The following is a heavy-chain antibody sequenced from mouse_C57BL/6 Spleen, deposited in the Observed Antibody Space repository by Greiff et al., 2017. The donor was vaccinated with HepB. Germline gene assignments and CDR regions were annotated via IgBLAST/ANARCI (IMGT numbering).Heavy chain of an antibody. CDR3: ARHYYGPLFAY. D-gene: IGHD1-1*01. V-gene: IGHV1-80*01. Sequence: VQLQQSGAELVKPGASVKISCKASGYAFSSYWMNWVKQRPGKGLERIGQIYPGDGDTNYNGKFKGKATLTADKSSSTAYMQLSSLTSEDSAVYFCARHYYGPLFAYWGQGTLVTVSA. J-gene: IGHJ3*01. CDR2: IYPGDGDT. CDR1: GYAFSSYW.